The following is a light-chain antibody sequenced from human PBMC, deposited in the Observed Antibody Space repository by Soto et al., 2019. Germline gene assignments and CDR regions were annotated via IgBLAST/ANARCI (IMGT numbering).Light chain of an antibody. CDR1: QSVRSF. CDR2: GAS. J-gene: IGKJ4*01. CDR3: QQYNNWPLT. V-gene: IGKV3-15*01. Sequence: EIVMTQSPATLSVSPGERPSLSCSASQSVRSFLAWYQQKPGQSPRLLIYGASTRATGIPARFSGSGSGTQFTLTISSLQSEDFAVYYCQQYNNWPLTFGGGTKVDIK.